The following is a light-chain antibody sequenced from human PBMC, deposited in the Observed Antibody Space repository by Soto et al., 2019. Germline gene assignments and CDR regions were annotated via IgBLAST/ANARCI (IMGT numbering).Light chain of an antibody. Sequence: DIQMTQSPSTLSASVGDRVTITCRASQSISNWLAWYQQKPGKAPKLLIYGASSLESGVPSRFSGSGSGTEFTLTISRLQPDDFAPYYCQQYNSYSTFGQGTKLEIK. CDR1: QSISNW. CDR2: GAS. J-gene: IGKJ2*01. CDR3: QQYNSYST. V-gene: IGKV1-5*01.